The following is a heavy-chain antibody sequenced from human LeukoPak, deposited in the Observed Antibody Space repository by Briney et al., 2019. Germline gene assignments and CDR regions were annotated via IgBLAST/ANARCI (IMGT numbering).Heavy chain of an antibody. CDR1: GFTFSSYW. V-gene: IGHV3-7*01. D-gene: IGHD6-19*01. CDR2: IKQDGSEK. CDR3: ARGYSSGWSTYFDY. J-gene: IGHJ4*02. Sequence: GGCLRLSCAASGFTFSSYWMSWVRQAPGKGLEWVANIKQDGSEKYYVDSVKGRFTISRDNAKNSLYLQMNSLRAEDTAVYYCARGYSSGWSTYFDYWGQGTLVTVSS.